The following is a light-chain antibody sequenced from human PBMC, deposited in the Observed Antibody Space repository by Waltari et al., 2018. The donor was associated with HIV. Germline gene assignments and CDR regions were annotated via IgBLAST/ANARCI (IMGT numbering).Light chain of an antibody. Sequence: DIQMTQSPSSLSASVGDRVTITCQASQDITNYLNWYQQKPGKAPKLLIYDASNLETGVPSRFSGSGSGTDFTFTISSLQPEDIATYYCQPYDNLPPTFGGGTKVETK. CDR3: QPYDNLPPT. CDR2: DAS. J-gene: IGKJ4*01. CDR1: QDITNY. V-gene: IGKV1-33*01.